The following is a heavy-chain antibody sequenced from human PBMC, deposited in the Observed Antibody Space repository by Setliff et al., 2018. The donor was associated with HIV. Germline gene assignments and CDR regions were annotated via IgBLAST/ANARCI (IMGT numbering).Heavy chain of an antibody. D-gene: IGHD3-22*01. Sequence: SETLSLTCTVSGVSASNSRYYWAWIRQPPGKGLEYIGSIYYNEKTYYSPSLKSRVTISIDTSKNQFSLNLTSVTAADSAVYYCASRVYYYDSNNFLREEGFDPWGQGTLVTVSS. CDR1: GVSASNSRYY. CDR2: IYYNEKT. CDR3: ASRVYYYDSNNFLREEGFDP. V-gene: IGHV4-39*01. J-gene: IGHJ5*02.